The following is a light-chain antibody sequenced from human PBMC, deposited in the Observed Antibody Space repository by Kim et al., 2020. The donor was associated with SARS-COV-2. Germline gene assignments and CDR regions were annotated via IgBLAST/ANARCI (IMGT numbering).Light chain of an antibody. J-gene: IGKJ4*01. CDR1: QGISSC. Sequence: SEGARVIITGRASQGISSCLGWFQPKPGKAPKLLIYVASTLQSGVPSRFSGSGSRTDFSLTIGSLQPEDFAAYSCQHLKSHPPAFGGGTKVDIK. CDR3: QHLKSHPPA. V-gene: IGKV1-9*01. CDR2: VAS.